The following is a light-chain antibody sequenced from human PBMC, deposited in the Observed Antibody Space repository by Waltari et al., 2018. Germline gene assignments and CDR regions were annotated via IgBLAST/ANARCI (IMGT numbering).Light chain of an antibody. J-gene: IGLJ2*01. CDR2: DVS. Sequence: QSSLTQPASVSGSPGQSITISCTGTSSDVGSYNYFSWYQQHPGKAPKLIIYDVSYRPSGVSNRFSGSKSGNTASLTISGLQAEDEADYYCSSYITTNTLELFGGGTSLTVL. V-gene: IGLV2-14*03. CDR1: SSDVGSYNY. CDR3: SSYITTNTLEL.